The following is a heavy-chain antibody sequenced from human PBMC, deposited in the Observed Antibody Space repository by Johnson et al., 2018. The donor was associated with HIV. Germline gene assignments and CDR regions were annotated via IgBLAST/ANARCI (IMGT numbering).Heavy chain of an antibody. V-gene: IGHV3-9*01. Sequence: VQLVESGGGLVQPGRSLRLSCAASGFTFDDYAMHWVRQAPGKGLEWVSGISWNSGSIGYADSVKGGFTISRDNAKNSLYLQMNSLRAEDTALYYCAKEDGNLNAFDIWGQGTMVTVAS. J-gene: IGHJ3*02. D-gene: IGHD5-24*01. CDR3: AKEDGNLNAFDI. CDR2: ISWNSGSI. CDR1: GFTFDDYA.